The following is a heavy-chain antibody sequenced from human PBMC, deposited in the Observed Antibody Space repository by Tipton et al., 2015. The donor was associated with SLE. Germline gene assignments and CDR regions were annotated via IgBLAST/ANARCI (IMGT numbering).Heavy chain of an antibody. CDR1: GGSISSGGYS. Sequence: TLSLTCAVSGGSISSGGYSWSWIRQPPGKGLEWIGYIYHSGSTYYNPSLKSRVTISVDRSKNQFSLKLSSVTAADTAVYYCARDGYVGATPRGQGTLVTVSS. CDR2: IYHSGST. J-gene: IGHJ5*02. D-gene: IGHD1-26*01. V-gene: IGHV4-30-2*01. CDR3: ARDGYVGATP.